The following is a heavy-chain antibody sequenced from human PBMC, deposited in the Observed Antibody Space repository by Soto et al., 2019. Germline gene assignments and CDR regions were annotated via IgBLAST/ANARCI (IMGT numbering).Heavy chain of an antibody. CDR2: ISAYNGNT. J-gene: IGHJ4*02. CDR3: ARNLDPFLLDYYGSGSSYDY. Sequence: GASVKVSCKASGYTFTSYGISWVRQAPGQGLEWMGWISAYNGNTNYAQKLQGRVTMTTDTSTSTAYMELRSLRSDDTAVYYCARNLDPFLLDYYGSGSSYDYWGQGTLVTVSS. CDR1: GYTFTSYG. V-gene: IGHV1-18*01. D-gene: IGHD3-10*01.